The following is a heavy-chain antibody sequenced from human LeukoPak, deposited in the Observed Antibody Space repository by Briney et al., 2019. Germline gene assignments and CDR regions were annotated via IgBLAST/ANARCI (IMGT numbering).Heavy chain of an antibody. CDR1: GDTFSSYA. CDR3: ARDRLMGYDIWGYFDY. Sequence: GASVKVSCKASGDTFSSYAISWVRQAPGQGLEWMGGIIPIFGTANYAQKFQGRVTITADESTSTAYMELSSLRPEDTAVYYCARDRLMGYDIWGYFDYWGQGTLVTVSS. D-gene: IGHD3-9*01. CDR2: IIPIFGTA. J-gene: IGHJ4*02. V-gene: IGHV1-69*13.